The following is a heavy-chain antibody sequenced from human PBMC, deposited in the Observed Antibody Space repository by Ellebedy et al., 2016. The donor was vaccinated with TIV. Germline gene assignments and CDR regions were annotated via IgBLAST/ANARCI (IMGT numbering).Heavy chain of an antibody. V-gene: IGHV3-23*01. D-gene: IGHD1-7*01. CDR2: ISGSGGST. Sequence: PGGSLRLSCAASGFTFTTYAMSWVRQAPGKGLEWVSAISGSGGSTIYADSVKGRFIISRDNSKNTLYLQMNSLRAEDTAVYYCAKDLISAGGTKLFDCWGQGTLVTVSS. CDR1: GFTFTTYA. J-gene: IGHJ4*02. CDR3: AKDLISAGGTKLFDC.